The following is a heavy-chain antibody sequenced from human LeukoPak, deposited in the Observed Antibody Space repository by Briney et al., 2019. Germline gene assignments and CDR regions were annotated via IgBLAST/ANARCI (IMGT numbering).Heavy chain of an antibody. CDR1: GYTFTSYG. CDR3: ARVRGIALTAYPGYFDY. J-gene: IGHJ4*02. CDR2: ISIYTGNT. V-gene: IGHV1-18*04. D-gene: IGHD6-19*01. Sequence: ASVKVSCKASGYTFTSYGISWVRQAPGQGLEWMGWISIYTGNTKYGEKFQGRATMTRDTSTSTAYMEVRSLRSDDTAVYYCARVRGIALTAYPGYFDYWGQRTLVTVSS.